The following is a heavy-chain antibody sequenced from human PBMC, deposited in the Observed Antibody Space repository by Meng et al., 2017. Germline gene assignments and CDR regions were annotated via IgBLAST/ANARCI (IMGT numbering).Heavy chain of an antibody. CDR1: GFIFSSYN. J-gene: IGHJ4*02. Sequence: GESLKISCTASGFIFSSYNINWVRQAPGKGLEWVSSISSSSNYIYYADSLKGRFTISRDNAKNSLYLQMNSLRAEDTAVYYCARDLYSSGSLDHWGQVTLVTVSS. V-gene: IGHV3-21*01. D-gene: IGHD6-19*01. CDR2: ISSSSNYI. CDR3: ARDLYSSGSLDH.